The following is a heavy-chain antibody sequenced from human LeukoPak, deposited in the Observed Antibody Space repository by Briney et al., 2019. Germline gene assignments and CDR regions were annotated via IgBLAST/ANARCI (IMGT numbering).Heavy chain of an antibody. Sequence: TGGSLRLSCAASGFTFSSYAMNWVRQAPGTGLEWVSYISPSSTLIYYADSVKGRFTISRDNAKKSLFLQMNSLRAEDTAVYYCASLASEWELPEVDYWGLGTLVTVSS. V-gene: IGHV3-48*01. CDR3: ASLASEWELPEVDY. D-gene: IGHD1-26*01. CDR1: GFTFSSYA. CDR2: ISPSSTLI. J-gene: IGHJ4*02.